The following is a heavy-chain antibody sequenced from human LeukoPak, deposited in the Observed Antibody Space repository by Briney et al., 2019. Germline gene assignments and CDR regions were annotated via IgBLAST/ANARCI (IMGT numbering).Heavy chain of an antibody. J-gene: IGHJ4*02. CDR2: VNHSGYT. CDR1: GTSFSSYY. Sequence: SETLSLTCAVSGTSFSSYYWSWIRQPPGKGLEWIGEVNHSGYTNDNPSLKSRVTISVDTSKNQFSLRLRSATAADTGVYFCARMTTGHDFWGQGTLVTVSS. V-gene: IGHV4-34*01. D-gene: IGHD4-17*01. CDR3: ARMTTGHDF.